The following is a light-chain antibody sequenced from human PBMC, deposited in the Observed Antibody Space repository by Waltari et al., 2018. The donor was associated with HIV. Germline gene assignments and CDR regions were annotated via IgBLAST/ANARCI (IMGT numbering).Light chain of an antibody. J-gene: IGKJ5*01. Sequence: EIVMMQSPPSSPVIVGQPASISCRSSQSLVHTDGNTYLSWLQQRPVQPPRLLIYKVSTRFSGVPDRFSGSGTGRDFTLKSTRVEVEDVATYYCMQATQFPLTFGPGTRLEIK. CDR1: QSLVHTDGNTY. CDR2: KVS. V-gene: IGKV2-24*01. CDR3: MQATQFPLT.